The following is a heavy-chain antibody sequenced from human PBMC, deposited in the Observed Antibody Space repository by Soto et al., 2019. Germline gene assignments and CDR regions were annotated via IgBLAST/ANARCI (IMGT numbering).Heavy chain of an antibody. V-gene: IGHV1-18*01. CDR2: ISGYNANT. J-gene: IGHJ6*04. CDR1: ENTFTYYG. D-gene: IGHD6-13*01. Sequence: ASVKASSKSSENTFTYYGINWVRQTPGQGLEWLGLISGYNANTRDAQKFQDRVTMTADTSTTTAYLEVRSLTSDDSGTYFCAATGSNYYCLEVWGRGTTVTASS. CDR3: AATGSNYYCLEV.